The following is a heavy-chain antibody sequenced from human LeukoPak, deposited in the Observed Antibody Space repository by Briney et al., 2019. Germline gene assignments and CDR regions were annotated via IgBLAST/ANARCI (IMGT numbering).Heavy chain of an antibody. CDR1: GSTVSNTG. D-gene: IGHD5-24*01. J-gene: IGHJ4*02. V-gene: IGHV3-33*01. CDR2: IWYDGSNN. Sequence: GGSLTLSCSVSGSTVSNTGMRCVRQAPGKGLERVASIWYDGSNNNYRDSVKGRFTISRDNSKNTLYLQMNSLRAEDTDFCSSGSDDGPIEYWGQGTLVTVSS. CDR3: GSDDGPIEY.